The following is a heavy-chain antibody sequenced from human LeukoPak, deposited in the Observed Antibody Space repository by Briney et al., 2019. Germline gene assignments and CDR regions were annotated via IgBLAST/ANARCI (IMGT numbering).Heavy chain of an antibody. D-gene: IGHD2-2*01. CDR1: GGSISIYY. J-gene: IGHJ5*02. Sequence: PSETLSLTCTVSGGSISIYYWSWIRQPPGKGLEWIGYIYYSGSTNYNPSLKSRVTISVDTSKNQFSLKLSSVTAADTAVYYCARVQGYCSSTSCPNWFDPWGQGTLVTVSS. CDR2: IYYSGST. V-gene: IGHV4-59*01. CDR3: ARVQGYCSSTSCPNWFDP.